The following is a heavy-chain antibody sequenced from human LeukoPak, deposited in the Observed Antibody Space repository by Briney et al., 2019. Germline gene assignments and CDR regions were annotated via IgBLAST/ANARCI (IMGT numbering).Heavy chain of an antibody. Sequence: GGPLRLSCTASGFTFSFYMMNRVRQAPGKGPEWVSSISTSSSHIYYADSLKGRFTVSRDNAKNSLYLQMNNLRAEDTAVYYCARDDNWNDKPFDLWGPGTLVTVSS. CDR1: GFTFSFYM. D-gene: IGHD1-20*01. V-gene: IGHV3-21*01. J-gene: IGHJ4*02. CDR3: ARDDNWNDKPFDL. CDR2: ISTSSSHI.